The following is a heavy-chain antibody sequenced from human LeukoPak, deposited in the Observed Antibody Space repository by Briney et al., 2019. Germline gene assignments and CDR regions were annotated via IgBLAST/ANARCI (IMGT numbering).Heavy chain of an antibody. CDR3: ARDTYSSGWYPEYFQH. D-gene: IGHD6-19*01. J-gene: IGHJ1*01. CDR2: ISSSSSYI. Sequence: GGSLRLSCAASGFTFSSYSMNWVRQAPGKGLEWVSSISSSSSYIYYADSVKGRFTISRHNSKNTLYLQMNSLRAEDTAVYYCARDTYSSGWYPEYFQHWGQGTLVTVSS. CDR1: GFTFSSYS. V-gene: IGHV3-21*04.